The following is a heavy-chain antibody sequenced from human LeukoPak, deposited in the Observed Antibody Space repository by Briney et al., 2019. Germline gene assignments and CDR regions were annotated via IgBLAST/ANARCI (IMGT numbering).Heavy chain of an antibody. Sequence: PSETLSLTCTVSGGSISSYYWSWIRQPPGKGLEWIGHIHYSGSTNYNPSLKSRVTMSVDTFKNQFTLKLSSVIAADTAVYYCAGVYSSGWFWFDPWGQGTPVTVSS. J-gene: IGHJ5*02. CDR1: GGSISSYY. V-gene: IGHV4-59*01. CDR3: AGVYSSGWFWFDP. D-gene: IGHD6-19*01. CDR2: IHYSGST.